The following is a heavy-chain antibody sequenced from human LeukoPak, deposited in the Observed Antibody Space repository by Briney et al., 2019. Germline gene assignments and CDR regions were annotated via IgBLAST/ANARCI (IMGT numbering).Heavy chain of an antibody. CDR3: AKDHIAVAGGNNWFDP. V-gene: IGHV3-23*01. CDR2: ISGSGGST. Sequence: PGGSLRLSCAASGFTFSSYGMSWVRQAPGKGLEWVSAISGSGGSTYYADSVKGRFTISRDNSKNTLYLQMNSLRAEDTAVYYCAKDHIAVAGGNNWFDPWGQGTLVTVPS. J-gene: IGHJ5*02. CDR1: GFTFSSYG. D-gene: IGHD6-19*01.